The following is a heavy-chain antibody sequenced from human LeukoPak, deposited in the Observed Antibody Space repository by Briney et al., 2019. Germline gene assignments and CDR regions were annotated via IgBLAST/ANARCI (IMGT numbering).Heavy chain of an antibody. CDR3: ARCWPDYNYYYMDV. CDR2: IYYSVST. D-gene: IGHD6-13*01. Sequence: SETLSLTCTVSGGSNSSSSYYWGWIRQPPGKGLEWIGSIYYSVSTYYSPSLKSRVTISVDTYKNQFSLKLSSVTAADTAVYYCARCWPDYNYYYMDVWGKGTTVTVSS. CDR1: GGSNSSSSYY. J-gene: IGHJ6*03. V-gene: IGHV4-39*07.